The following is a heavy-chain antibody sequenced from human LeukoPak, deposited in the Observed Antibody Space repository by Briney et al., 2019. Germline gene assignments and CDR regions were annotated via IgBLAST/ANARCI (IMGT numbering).Heavy chain of an antibody. CDR1: GYTFTGYY. D-gene: IGHD3-10*01. Sequence: ASVKVSCKASGYTFTGYYMHWVRQAPGQGLEWMGWINPNSGGTNYAQKFQGRVTMTTDTSTSSAYMELRSLRSDDTAVYYCARAKLLLLPRDYWGQGTLVTVSS. CDR2: INPNSGGT. J-gene: IGHJ4*02. CDR3: ARAKLLLLPRDY. V-gene: IGHV1-2*02.